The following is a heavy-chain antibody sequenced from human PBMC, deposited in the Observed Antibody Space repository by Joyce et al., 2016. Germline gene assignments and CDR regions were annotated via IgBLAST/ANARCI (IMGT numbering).Heavy chain of an antibody. Sequence: VQLQQWGAGLLKPSETLSLTCAVSGGPFRGFFWTWVRQPPGKGLGWIGDINNSGVTNDNPSLKTRVTFSVDTSKNQFSLELASLSAADTAVYYCARSQWLAPLMYWGQGTPVTVSS. CDR3: ARSQWLAPLMY. CDR2: INNSGVT. CDR1: GGPFRGFF. D-gene: IGHD6-19*01. J-gene: IGHJ4*02. V-gene: IGHV4-34*01.